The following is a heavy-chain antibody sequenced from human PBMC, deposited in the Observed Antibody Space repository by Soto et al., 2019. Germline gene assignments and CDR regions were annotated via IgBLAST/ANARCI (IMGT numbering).Heavy chain of an antibody. Sequence: GGSLSLSCAASGFRFSDHYITWIRQAPGKGLEWVSKISSSGTTMYYADSVKGRFTVSRDNAKNSLYLQMNSLRAEDTAVYYCAGDPYYYGSAFWGQGTLVTVSS. CDR2: ISSSGTTM. CDR1: GFRFSDHY. CDR3: AGDPYYYGSAF. D-gene: IGHD3-10*01. J-gene: IGHJ4*02. V-gene: IGHV3-11*01.